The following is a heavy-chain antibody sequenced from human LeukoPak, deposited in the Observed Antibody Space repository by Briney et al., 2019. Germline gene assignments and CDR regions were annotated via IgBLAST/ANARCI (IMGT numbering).Heavy chain of an antibody. CDR2: IKSKTDGGTT. D-gene: IGHD3-9*01. CDR3: TRRDDILTEDAFDI. J-gene: IGHJ3*02. V-gene: IGHV3-15*01. CDR1: GFTFSNAW. Sequence: PGGSLRLSCAASGFTFSNAWMSWVRQAPGKGLEWVGRIKSKTDGGTTDYAAPVKGRFTISRDDSKNTLYLQMNSLKTEDTAVYYCTRRDDILTEDAFDIWGQGTMVTVSS.